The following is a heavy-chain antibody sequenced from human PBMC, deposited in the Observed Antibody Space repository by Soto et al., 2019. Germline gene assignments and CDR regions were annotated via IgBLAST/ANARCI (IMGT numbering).Heavy chain of an antibody. CDR3: ARAAGRSLIPVVRDAFDI. D-gene: IGHD2-8*02. CDR2: INHSGST. Sequence: QVQLQQWGAGLLKPSETLSLTCAVYGGSFSGYYWSWIRQPPGKGLEWIGEINHSGSTNYNPSLKSRVTISVDTSKTQFSLKLSSVTAADTAVYYCARAAGRSLIPVVRDAFDIWGQGTMVTVSS. J-gene: IGHJ3*02. V-gene: IGHV4-34*01. CDR1: GGSFSGYY.